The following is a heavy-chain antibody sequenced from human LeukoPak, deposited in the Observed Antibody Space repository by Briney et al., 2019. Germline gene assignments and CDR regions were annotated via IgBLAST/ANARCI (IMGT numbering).Heavy chain of an antibody. V-gene: IGHV4-30-2*01. D-gene: IGHD6-6*01. CDR2: IYHSGST. CDR3: ARVSSSSAFDY. CDR1: GGSISSGGYY. Sequence: SETLSLTRTVSGGSISSGGYYWSWIRQPPGKGLEWIGYIYHSGSTYYNPSLKSRVTISVDRSKNQFSLKLSSVTAADTAVYYCARVSSSSAFDYWGQGTLVTVSS. J-gene: IGHJ4*02.